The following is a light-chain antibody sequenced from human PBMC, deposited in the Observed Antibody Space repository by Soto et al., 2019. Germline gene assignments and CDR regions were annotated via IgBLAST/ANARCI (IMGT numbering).Light chain of an antibody. Sequence: QSALTQPHSVSGSPGQSVTISCTGTSSDVGGYNFVSWYQHHPGKAPNLLIYDANKRPSGVPDRFSGSKSGNTASLTISGLQAEDEADYFCCSYAGGYTFVFGTGTKVTVL. V-gene: IGLV2-11*01. J-gene: IGLJ1*01. CDR2: DAN. CDR3: CSYAGGYTFV. CDR1: SSDVGGYNF.